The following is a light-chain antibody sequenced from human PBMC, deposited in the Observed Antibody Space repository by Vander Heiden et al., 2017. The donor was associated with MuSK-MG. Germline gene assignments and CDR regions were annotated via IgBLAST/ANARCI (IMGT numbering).Light chain of an antibody. CDR1: QRSTTY. Sequence: DIQMTPSRSSLSASGGDRVTITCRGRQRSTTYLTWYQQKPGQAPQLLIYVASSLQSGVPARFSGSGSGTDFTLTISRLQPEDFATYYCQQSDNTPYTFGQGTKVEIK. CDR3: QQSDNTPYT. CDR2: VAS. J-gene: IGKJ2*01. V-gene: IGKV1-39*01.